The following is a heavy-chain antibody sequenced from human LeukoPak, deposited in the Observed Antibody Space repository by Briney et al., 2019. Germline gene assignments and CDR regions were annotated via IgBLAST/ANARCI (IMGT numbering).Heavy chain of an antibody. CDR2: ISSSSSYT. J-gene: IGHJ4*02. Sequence: GGSLRLSCAASGFTFSSYSMNWVRQAPGKGLEWVSSISSSSSYTYYADSVKGRFTISRDNAKNSLYLQMNSLRAEDTAVYYCARDGMIRPYWGQGTLVTVSS. V-gene: IGHV3-21*01. CDR1: GFTFSSYS. D-gene: IGHD3-16*01. CDR3: ARDGMIRPY.